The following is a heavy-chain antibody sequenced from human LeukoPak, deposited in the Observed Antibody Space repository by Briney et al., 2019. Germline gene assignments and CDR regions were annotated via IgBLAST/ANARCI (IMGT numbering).Heavy chain of an antibody. CDR2: ISYDGSNK. CDR1: GFTFRSYG. J-gene: IGHJ4*02. Sequence: PGGSLRLSCAASGFTFRSYGMHWLRQAPGKGLEWVAVISYDGSNKYYADSVKGRFTISRDNSKNTLYLQMNSLRAEDTAVYYCAKDRIGAALAIDYWGQGTLVTVSS. D-gene: IGHD6-13*01. V-gene: IGHV3-30*18. CDR3: AKDRIGAALAIDY.